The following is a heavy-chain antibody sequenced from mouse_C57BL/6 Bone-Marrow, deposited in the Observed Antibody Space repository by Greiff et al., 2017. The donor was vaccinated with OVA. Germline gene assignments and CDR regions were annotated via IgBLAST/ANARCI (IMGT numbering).Heavy chain of an antibody. Sequence: EVQLMESGGGLVQPGGSMKLSCVASGFTFSNYWMNWVRQSPEKGLEWVAQIRLKSDNYATHYAESVKGRFTISRDDSKSSVYLQMNNLRAEDTGIYYCTNYYGSSYDWYFDVWGTGTTVTVSS. J-gene: IGHJ1*03. D-gene: IGHD1-1*01. CDR3: TNYYGSSYDWYFDV. CDR1: GFTFSNYW. V-gene: IGHV6-3*01. CDR2: IRLKSDNYAT.